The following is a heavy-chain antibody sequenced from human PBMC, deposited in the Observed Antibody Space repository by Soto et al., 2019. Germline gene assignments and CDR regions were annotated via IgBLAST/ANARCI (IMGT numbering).Heavy chain of an antibody. CDR1: GGSISSSSYY. J-gene: IGHJ5*02. D-gene: IGHD6-13*01. Sequence: QLQLQESGPGLVKPSETLSLTCTVSGGSISSSSYYWGWIRQPPGKGLEWIGSSYYSGSTYYNPSLKSRVTISVDTSKNQFSLKMSSVTAAATAVYYCARHGGIAAAGTFLDWFDPWGQGTLVTVSS. V-gene: IGHV4-39*01. CDR2: SYYSGST. CDR3: ARHGGIAAAGTFLDWFDP.